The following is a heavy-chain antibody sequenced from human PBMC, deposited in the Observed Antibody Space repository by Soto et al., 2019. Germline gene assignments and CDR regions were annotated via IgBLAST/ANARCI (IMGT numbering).Heavy chain of an antibody. J-gene: IGHJ5*02. CDR2: IYYSGST. CDR3: ARHNDILTGYWLGWFDP. Sequence: SETLSLTCTVSGGSISSSSYYWGWIRQPPGKGLEWIGSIYYSGSTYYNPSLKSRVTISVDTSKNQFSLKLSSVTAADTAVYYCARHNDILTGYWLGWFDPWGQGTLVTVS. CDR1: GGSISSSSYY. V-gene: IGHV4-39*01. D-gene: IGHD3-9*01.